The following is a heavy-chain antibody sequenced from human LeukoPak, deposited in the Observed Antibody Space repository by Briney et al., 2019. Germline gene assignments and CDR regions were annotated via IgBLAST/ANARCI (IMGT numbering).Heavy chain of an antibody. D-gene: IGHD3-22*01. CDR3: ARDGLYDSSGYYMDS. CDR2: IYYSGGT. V-gene: IGHV4-59*01. J-gene: IGHJ4*02. Sequence: KPSETLSLTCTVSVGAISSYDWSWIRQPPGKGLEWIGDIYYSGGTKYNPSLMSRVTISVDRAQNQFSLSLTSVTAADTAVYYCARDGLYDSSGYYMDSWGQGTLVIVSS. CDR1: VGAISSYD.